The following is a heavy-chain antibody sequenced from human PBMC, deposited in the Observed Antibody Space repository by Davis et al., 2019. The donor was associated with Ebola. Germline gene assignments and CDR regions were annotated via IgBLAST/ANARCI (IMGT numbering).Heavy chain of an antibody. CDR1: GFTFSSYW. D-gene: IGHD3-10*01. CDR3: ARLATAMVPFDY. V-gene: IGHV3-48*04. Sequence: GGSLRLSCAASGFTFSSYWMHWVRQAPGKGLEWISYISCSGSAIHYADSVKGRFTISRDNAKNSLSLQMNSLRAEDTAVYYCARLATAMVPFDYWGRGTLVTVSS. J-gene: IGHJ4*02. CDR2: ISCSGSAI.